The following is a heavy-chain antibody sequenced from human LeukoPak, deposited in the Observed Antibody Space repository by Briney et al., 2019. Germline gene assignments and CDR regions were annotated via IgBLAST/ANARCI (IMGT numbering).Heavy chain of an antibody. Sequence: SETLSLTCTVSGDSISSYYWSWIRQPPGKGLEWIGYIYYSGSTNYNPSLKSRVTILVDTSNNQFSLKLSSVTAADTAVYYCARHPIGVGKFDPWGQGILVTVSS. CDR1: GDSISSYY. CDR2: IYYSGST. V-gene: IGHV4-59*08. D-gene: IGHD3-22*01. J-gene: IGHJ5*02. CDR3: ARHPIGVGKFDP.